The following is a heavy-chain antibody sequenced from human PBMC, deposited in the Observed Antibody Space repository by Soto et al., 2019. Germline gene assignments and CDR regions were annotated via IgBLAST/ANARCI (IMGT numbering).Heavy chain of an antibody. CDR2: INAVNGNT. J-gene: IGHJ1*01. Sequence: QVQLVQSGVEVKKPGASVKVSCKASGYTFTTFGITWVRQPPGQGLQWMGWINAVNGNTNYAHKLQGRFTMTTDTSTSTAYMELRSLRSDDTAVYYCARQNAEYFPNWGQGTLVTVS. CDR3: ARQNAEYFPN. V-gene: IGHV1-18*01. CDR1: GYTFTTFG.